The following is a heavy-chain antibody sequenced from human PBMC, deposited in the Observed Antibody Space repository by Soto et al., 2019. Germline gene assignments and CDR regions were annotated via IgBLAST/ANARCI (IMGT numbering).Heavy chain of an antibody. CDR3: ARHAFGAYSGGGMDV. J-gene: IGHJ6*02. V-gene: IGHV5-10-1*01. CDR1: GYSFTSYW. Sequence: PGESLKISCKGSGYSFTSYWISWVRQMPGKGLEWMGRIDPSDSYTNYSPSFQGHVTISADKSISTAYLQWSSLKASDTAMYSCARHAFGAYSGGGMDVWGQGTTVTVSS. CDR2: IDPSDSYT. D-gene: IGHD1-26*01.